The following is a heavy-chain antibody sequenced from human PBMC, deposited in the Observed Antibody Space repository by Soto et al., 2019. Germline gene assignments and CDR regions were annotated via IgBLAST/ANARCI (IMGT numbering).Heavy chain of an antibody. CDR3: AKEVVEQQLDPTLGY. J-gene: IGHJ4*02. CDR1: GFTFSSYA. Sequence: EVQLLESGGGLVQPGGSLRLSCAASGFTFSSYAMSWVRQAPGKGLEWVSAISGSGGSTYYADSVNGRFTISRDNSTNALYLQMNSLRAEDTAVYYCAKEVVEQQLDPTLGYWGQGTLVTVSS. CDR2: ISGSGGST. V-gene: IGHV3-23*01. D-gene: IGHD6-13*01.